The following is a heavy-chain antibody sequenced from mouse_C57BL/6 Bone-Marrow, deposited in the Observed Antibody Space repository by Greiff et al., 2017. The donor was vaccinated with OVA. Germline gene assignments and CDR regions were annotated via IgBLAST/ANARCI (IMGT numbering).Heavy chain of an antibody. V-gene: IGHV1-18*01. CDR1: GYTFTDYN. D-gene: IGHD2-1*01. Sequence: EVQLQQSGPELVKPGASVKIPCKASGYTFTDYNMDWVKQSHGKSLEWIGDINPNNGGTIYNQKFKGKATLTVDKSSSTAYMELRSLTSEDTAVYYCAKGSYGNQGYWYFDVWGTGTTVTVSS. CDR3: AKGSYGNQGYWYFDV. J-gene: IGHJ1*03. CDR2: INPNNGGT.